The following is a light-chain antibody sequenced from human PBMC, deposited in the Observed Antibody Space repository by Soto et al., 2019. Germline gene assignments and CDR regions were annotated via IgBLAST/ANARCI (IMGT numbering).Light chain of an antibody. CDR2: GAS. Sequence: EIVMTQSPATLSVSPGERATLSCRASQSVSSNLAWYQQKPGQAPRLLIYGASTRATGIPARFSGSGSGTEFTLNNSSLQSEDFAVYSCQQYNNWPPPWKCGQGTKVEIK. CDR1: QSVSSN. CDR3: QQYNNWPPPWK. J-gene: IGKJ1*01. V-gene: IGKV3-15*01.